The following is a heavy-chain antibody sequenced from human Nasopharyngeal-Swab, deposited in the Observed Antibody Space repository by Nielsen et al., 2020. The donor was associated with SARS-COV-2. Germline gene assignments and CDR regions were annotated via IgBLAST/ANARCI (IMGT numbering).Heavy chain of an antibody. Sequence: WIRQPPGKGLEWIGSLSSSGTSTYNNPSLKSRVTISVDTSKNQFSLKLSSVTAADTAVYSCARRVPNSEVTGDIEGAFDIWGQGTMVTVSS. D-gene: IGHD7-27*01. CDR2: LSSSGTST. V-gene: IGHV4-39*07. CDR3: ARRVPNSEVTGDIEGAFDI. J-gene: IGHJ3*02.